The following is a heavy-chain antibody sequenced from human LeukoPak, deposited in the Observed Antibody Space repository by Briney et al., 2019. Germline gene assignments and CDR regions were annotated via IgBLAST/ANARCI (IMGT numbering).Heavy chain of an antibody. D-gene: IGHD3-10*01. CDR1: GFTFSSYA. CDR2: ISYDGSNK. CDR3: AETASMVRGAPPRY. V-gene: IGHV3-30*04. Sequence: PGGSLRLSCAASGFTFSSYAMHWVRQAPGKGLEWVAVISYDGSNKYYADSVKGRFTISRDNSKNTLYLQMNSLRAEDTAVYYCAETASMVRGAPPRYWGQGTLVTVSS. J-gene: IGHJ4*02.